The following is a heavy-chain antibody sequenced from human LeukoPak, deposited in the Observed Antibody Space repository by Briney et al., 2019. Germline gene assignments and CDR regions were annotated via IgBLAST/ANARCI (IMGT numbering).Heavy chain of an antibody. CDR3: ATMQWLEGVDWFDP. Sequence: GGSLRLXCAASGFIFSNYGMHWVRQAPGKGLESVAFIRYDESNKFYADSVKGRFTISRDNSKNILFLQMNSLRAEDTAVYYCATMQWLEGVDWFDPWGQGTLVTVSS. D-gene: IGHD6-19*01. CDR1: GFIFSNYG. J-gene: IGHJ5*02. CDR2: IRYDESNK. V-gene: IGHV3-30*02.